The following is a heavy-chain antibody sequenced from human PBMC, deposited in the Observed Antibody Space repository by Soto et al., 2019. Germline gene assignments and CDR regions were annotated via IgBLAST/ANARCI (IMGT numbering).Heavy chain of an antibody. J-gene: IGHJ4*02. D-gene: IGHD3-10*01. V-gene: IGHV3-23*01. CDR1: GFTFSSYA. CDR2: ISGSGGST. CDR3: AKDMVRGVIPPILEY. Sequence: EVQLLESGGGLVQPGGSLRLSCAASGFTFSSYAMSWVRQAPGKGLEWVSAISGSGGSTYYADSVKGRFTISRDNSKNTLYLQMNSLVAEDTAVYYCAKDMVRGVIPPILEYWGQGTLVTVSS.